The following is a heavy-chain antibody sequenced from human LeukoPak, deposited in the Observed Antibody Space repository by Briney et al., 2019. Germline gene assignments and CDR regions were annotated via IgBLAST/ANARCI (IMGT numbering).Heavy chain of an antibody. Sequence: PGRSLRLSCAASGFTLSDFEINWVRQAPGKGLEWVANIKKDGSERYYVDSVKGRFTISRDNTKKSLYLQMNTLRAEDTAVYYCARDLAGPPQEAFDIWGQGTMVTVSS. CDR2: IKKDGSER. CDR1: GFTLSDFE. CDR3: ARDLAGPPQEAFDI. V-gene: IGHV3-7*01. J-gene: IGHJ3*02.